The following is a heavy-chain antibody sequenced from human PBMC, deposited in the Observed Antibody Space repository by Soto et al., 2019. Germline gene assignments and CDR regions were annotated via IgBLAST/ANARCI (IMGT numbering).Heavy chain of an antibody. Sequence: LTLPLTYTISWDSVSRNSSAWNLINHSPSRGLEWLGRTYYRSKWYHDYALSVKSRITLNPDTSKNQFSLQLSSVTPEDTAVYYCARGNHNNWFDPWGQGTLVTVSS. J-gene: IGHJ5*02. V-gene: IGHV6-1*01. CDR2: TYYRSKWYH. CDR1: WDSVSRNSSA. CDR3: ARGNHNNWFDP.